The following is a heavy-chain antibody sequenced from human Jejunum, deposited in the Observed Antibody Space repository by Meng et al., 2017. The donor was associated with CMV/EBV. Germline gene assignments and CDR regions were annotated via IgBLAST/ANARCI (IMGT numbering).Heavy chain of an antibody. J-gene: IGHJ5*02. Sequence: QVHLQESGPGRVKPSETPSLTCTVSGGSISSTSYYWGWIRQPPGKGLEWIGSMFYTGSTDYNPSLKSRVTMSLDTSKNQFFLKVTFVTTADTAIYYCARGSTGAFDAWGQGTLVTVSS. CDR3: ARGSTGAFDA. CDR2: MFYTGST. CDR1: GGSISSTSYY. D-gene: IGHD1-14*01. V-gene: IGHV4-39*07.